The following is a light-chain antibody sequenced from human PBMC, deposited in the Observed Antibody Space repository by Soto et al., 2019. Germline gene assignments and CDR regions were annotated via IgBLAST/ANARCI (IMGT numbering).Light chain of an antibody. CDR3: QVWDRNNNHVL. J-gene: IGLJ3*02. V-gene: IGLV3-21*02. CDR1: DIGSKS. CDR2: DDR. Sequence: ELAQPPSVSVAPGQTAMITCGGNDIGSKSVHWYQQRPGQAPVLVVYDDRDRPSGIPERFSGSNSGSTATLTISRVEAGDEADYYCQVWDRNNNHVLFGGGTQLTVL.